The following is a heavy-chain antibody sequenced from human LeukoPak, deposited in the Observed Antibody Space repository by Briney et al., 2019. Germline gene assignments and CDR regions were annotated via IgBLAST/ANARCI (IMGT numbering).Heavy chain of an antibody. D-gene: IGHD6-13*01. V-gene: IGHV4-59*08. Sequence: SETLSLTCTVSGGSISTFYWSWIRQPPGKGLDWIGYIDYSGSTNYNLSLKSRVTVSVDLSNNLFSLKVRSVTAADTAVYYCARHSSSWYYFDYWGQGTLVIVSS. CDR2: IDYSGST. CDR1: GGSISTFY. J-gene: IGHJ4*02. CDR3: ARHSSSWYYFDY.